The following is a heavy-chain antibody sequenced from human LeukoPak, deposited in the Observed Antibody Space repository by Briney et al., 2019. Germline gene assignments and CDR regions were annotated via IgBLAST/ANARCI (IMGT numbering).Heavy chain of an antibody. D-gene: IGHD3-9*01. CDR1: GYTFTSYG. Sequence: ASVKVSCKASGYTFTSYGISWVRQAPGQGLEWMGWISAYNGNTNYAQKLQGRVTMTTDTSTSTAYMELRSLRSDDTAVYYCARVGDDYDILTNWFDPWGRGTLVTVSS. CDR2: ISAYNGNT. J-gene: IGHJ5*02. V-gene: IGHV1-18*04. CDR3: ARVGDDYDILTNWFDP.